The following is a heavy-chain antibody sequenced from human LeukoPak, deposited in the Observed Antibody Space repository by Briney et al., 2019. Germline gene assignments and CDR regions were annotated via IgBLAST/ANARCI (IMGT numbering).Heavy chain of an antibody. CDR1: GGSISSYY. Sequence: PSETLSLTCTVSGGSISSYYWSWIRQPPGKGLEWIGYIYYSGSTNYNPSLKSRVTISVDTSKNQFSLKLSSVTAADTAVYYCARHVPGDPLWFGELSPYYFDYWGQGTLVTVSS. J-gene: IGHJ4*02. CDR2: IYYSGST. CDR3: ARHVPGDPLWFGELSPYYFDY. D-gene: IGHD3-10*01. V-gene: IGHV4-59*08.